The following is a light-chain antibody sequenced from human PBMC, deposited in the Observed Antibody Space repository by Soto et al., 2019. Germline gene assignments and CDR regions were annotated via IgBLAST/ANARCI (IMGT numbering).Light chain of an antibody. V-gene: IGLV1-44*01. CDR2: NNN. J-gene: IGLJ1*01. Sequence: SLLTQPPSAKGTPGQRVTISCYGGSSNIGTNAVNWYQQLPGTAPKLLIYNNNQRPSGVPDRFSGSKSGTSASLAISGLQSEDEADYYCAAWDDSLNGYVFGTGTKVTVL. CDR1: SSNIGTNA. CDR3: AAWDDSLNGYV.